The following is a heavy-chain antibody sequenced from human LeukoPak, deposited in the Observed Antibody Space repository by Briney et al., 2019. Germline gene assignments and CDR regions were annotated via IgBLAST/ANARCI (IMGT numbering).Heavy chain of an antibody. V-gene: IGHV1-8*03. J-gene: IGHJ3*02. CDR1: GYTFTGYY. CDR2: MNPNSGNT. D-gene: IGHD3-3*01. CDR3: ARGGIKYYDFWSGYYTGGGTGGAFDI. Sequence: ASVKVSCKASGYTFTGYYMHWVRQAPGQGLEWMGWMNPNSGNTGYAQKFQGRVTITRNTSISTAYMELSSLRSEDTAVYYCARGGIKYYDFWSGYYTGGGTGGAFDIWGQGTMVTVSS.